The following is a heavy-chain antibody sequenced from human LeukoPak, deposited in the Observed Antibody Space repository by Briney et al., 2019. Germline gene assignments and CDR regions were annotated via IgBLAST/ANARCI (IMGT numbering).Heavy chain of an antibody. CDR2: IYGGGNT. D-gene: IGHD3-3*01. CDR3: ARDSVSPPYDFWSGPDIDY. J-gene: IGHJ4*02. CDR1: GFSVSNNY. Sequence: GGSLRLSCAASGFSVSNNYLNWVRQAPGKGLEWVSVIYGGGNTNYADSVKGRFTISRDNAKNSLYLQMNSLRAEDTAVYYCARDSVSPPYDFWSGPDIDYWGQGTLVTVSS. V-gene: IGHV3-66*01.